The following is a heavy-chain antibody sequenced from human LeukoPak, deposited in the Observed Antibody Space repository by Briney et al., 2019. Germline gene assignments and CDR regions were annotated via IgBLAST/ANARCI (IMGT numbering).Heavy chain of an antibody. J-gene: IGHJ4*02. CDR2: INPSGGST. CDR1: GYTFTSYY. CDR3: ARVLERYYYDSSGYYY. V-gene: IGHV1-46*01. Sequence: ASVKVSCKASGYTFTSYYMHWVRQAPGQGLEWMGIINPSGGSTSYAQKFQGRVTMTRDTSTSTVYMELSSLRSEDTAVYYCARVLERYYYDSSGYYYWGRGTLVTVSS. D-gene: IGHD3-22*01.